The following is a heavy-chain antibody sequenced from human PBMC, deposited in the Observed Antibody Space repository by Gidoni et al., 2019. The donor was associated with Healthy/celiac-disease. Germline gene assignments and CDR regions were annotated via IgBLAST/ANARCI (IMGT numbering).Heavy chain of an antibody. CDR3: ARGPPSTDDYGMDV. D-gene: IGHD1-26*01. Sequence: QVQLQQWGAGLLTPSETLSLTCAVYGGSFSGYYWSWSRQPPGKGREWIGEINHSGSTNYNPSLKSRVTISVDASKKQFSLKLGSVTAADTAGYYWARGPPSTDDYGMDVWGQGTTVTVSS. CDR1: GGSFSGYY. V-gene: IGHV4-34*01. J-gene: IGHJ6*02. CDR2: INHSGST.